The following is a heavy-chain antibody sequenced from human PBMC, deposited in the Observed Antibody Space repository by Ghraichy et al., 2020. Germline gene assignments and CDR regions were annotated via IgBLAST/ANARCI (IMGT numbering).Heavy chain of an antibody. V-gene: IGHV3-23*01. CDR3: AKEGGEAAAINWFDP. J-gene: IGHJ5*02. Sequence: GESLNISCAASGFTFSSYAMSWVRQAPGKGLEWVSAISGSGGSTYYADSVKGRFTISRDNSKNTLYLQMNSLRAEDTAVYYCAKEGGEAAAINWFDPWGQGTLVTVSS. CDR2: ISGSGGST. CDR1: GFTFSSYA. D-gene: IGHD6-13*01.